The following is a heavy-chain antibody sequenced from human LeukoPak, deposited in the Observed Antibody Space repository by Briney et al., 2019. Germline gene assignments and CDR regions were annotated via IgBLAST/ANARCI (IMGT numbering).Heavy chain of an antibody. CDR2: IYYSGST. CDR1: GGSISSGGYS. V-gene: IGHV4-30-4*07. Sequence: SQTLSLTCAVSGGSISSGGYSWSWIRQPPGQGLEWIGYIYYSGSTYYNPSLKSRATISVDTSKNQFSLKLSSVTAADTAVYYCARGTRNYHDYWGQGTLVTVSS. J-gene: IGHJ4*02. CDR3: ARGTRNYHDY.